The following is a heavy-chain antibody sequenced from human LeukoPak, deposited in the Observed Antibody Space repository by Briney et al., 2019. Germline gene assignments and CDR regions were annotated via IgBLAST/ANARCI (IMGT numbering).Heavy chain of an antibody. Sequence: SETLSLTCAVYGGSFSGYYWSWIRQPPGKGLEWIGEINHSGSTNYIPSLKSRVTISVDTSKNQFSLKLSSVTAADTAVYYCARGLSRSSGHNWFDPWGQGTLVTVSS. V-gene: IGHV4-34*01. CDR3: ARGLSRSSGHNWFDP. CDR1: GGSFSGYY. CDR2: INHSGST. J-gene: IGHJ5*02. D-gene: IGHD6-25*01.